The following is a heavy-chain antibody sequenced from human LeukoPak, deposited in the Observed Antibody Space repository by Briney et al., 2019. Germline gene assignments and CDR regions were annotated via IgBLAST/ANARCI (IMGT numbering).Heavy chain of an antibody. V-gene: IGHV1-8*01. CDR2: MNPDSGNT. CDR3: ARSSIAAAGKRYFDY. Sequence: ASVKVSCKASGYTFTSYDVNWVRQATGQGLEWMGWMNPDSGNTGYAQKLQGRLTMTTDTSTSTAYMELRSLRSDDTAVYYCARSSIAAAGKRYFDYWGQGTLVTVSS. J-gene: IGHJ4*02. CDR1: GYTFTSYD. D-gene: IGHD6-13*01.